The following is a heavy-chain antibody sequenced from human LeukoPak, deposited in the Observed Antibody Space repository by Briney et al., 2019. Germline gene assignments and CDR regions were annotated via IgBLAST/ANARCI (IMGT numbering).Heavy chain of an antibody. V-gene: IGHV4-30-4*08. J-gene: IGHJ5*02. CDR3: ATRFNGRPFDP. Sequence: PSQTLSLICTVSGASISSGDYHWTWIRQPPGKGLEWIGYIYSSGSTYYNPSLKSRVSISVDTSKNHFSLQLTSVTAADTAVYYCATRFNGRPFDPWGQGTLVTVSS. CDR2: IYSSGST. D-gene: IGHD1-26*01. CDR1: GASISSGDYH.